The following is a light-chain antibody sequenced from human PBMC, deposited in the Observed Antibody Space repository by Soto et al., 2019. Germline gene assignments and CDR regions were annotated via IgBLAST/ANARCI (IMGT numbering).Light chain of an antibody. CDR3: QQRSNWPPWT. CDR1: QSVTSN. J-gene: IGKJ1*01. V-gene: IGKV3-11*01. Sequence: EIVMTQSPATLSVSPGERATLSCRASQSVTSNLAWYQQKPGQAPRLVIYGASTRATGIPARFSGSGSGTDFTLTISSLEPEDFAVYYCQQRSNWPPWTFGQGTKVDIK. CDR2: GAS.